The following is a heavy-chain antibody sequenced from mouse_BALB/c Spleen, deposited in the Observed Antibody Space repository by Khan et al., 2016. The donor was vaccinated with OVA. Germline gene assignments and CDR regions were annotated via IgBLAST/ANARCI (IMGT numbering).Heavy chain of an antibody. CDR1: GFTFKNYG. Sequence: QIQLVQSGPELKKPGETVQISCKASGFTFKNYGMNWVKQAPGKGLKWMGWINIYTGEPTFADDFKGRFAFSLETSASTAYLQINSLKNADTATYFCSRVGYNGTIDCWGQGTSVTVSS. D-gene: IGHD2-14*01. CDR2: INIYTGEP. CDR3: SRVGYNGTIDC. V-gene: IGHV9-3-1*01. J-gene: IGHJ4*01.